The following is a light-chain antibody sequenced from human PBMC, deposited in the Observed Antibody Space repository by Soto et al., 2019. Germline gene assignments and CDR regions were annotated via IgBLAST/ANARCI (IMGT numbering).Light chain of an antibody. J-gene: IGKJ3*01. Sequence: EIVLTQSPGTLSFSPGERATLSCRASQSFSSSYLAWYQQKPGQAPRLLIYGASSRATGIPVRFSGSGSGTDFTLTISSLEPEDFAVYYCQHYGSALVTFGPGTKVDVK. CDR1: QSFSSSY. CDR2: GAS. V-gene: IGKV3-20*01. CDR3: QHYGSALVT.